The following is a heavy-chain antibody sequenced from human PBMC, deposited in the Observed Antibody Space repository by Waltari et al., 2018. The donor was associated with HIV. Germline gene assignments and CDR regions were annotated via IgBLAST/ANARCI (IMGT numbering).Heavy chain of an antibody. Sequence: QVQLQQWGAGLLKSSETLSLTCAVYGGSFSGYYWSCIRQPPGKGLEWIGEIYHSGSTNYNPSLKSRVTISVDTSKNQFSLKLSSVTAADTAVYYCARGRWTMVRGVIQAYYYYYGMDVWGQGTTVTVSS. V-gene: IGHV4-34*01. CDR1: GGSFSGYY. CDR2: IYHSGST. CDR3: ARGRWTMVRGVIQAYYYYYGMDV. D-gene: IGHD3-10*01. J-gene: IGHJ6*02.